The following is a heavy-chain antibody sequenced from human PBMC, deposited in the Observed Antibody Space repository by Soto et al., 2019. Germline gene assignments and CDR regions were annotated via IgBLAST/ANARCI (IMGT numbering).Heavy chain of an antibody. Sequence: SETLSLTCAVYGGSFSGYYWSWIRQPPGKGLEWIGEINHSGSTNYNPSLKSRVTISVDTSKNQFSLKLSSVTAADTAVYYCARSHDYYDSSGNSMYFDLWGRGTLVTVSS. V-gene: IGHV4-34*01. CDR2: INHSGST. D-gene: IGHD3-22*01. CDR3: ARSHDYYDSSGNSMYFDL. J-gene: IGHJ2*01. CDR1: GGSFSGYY.